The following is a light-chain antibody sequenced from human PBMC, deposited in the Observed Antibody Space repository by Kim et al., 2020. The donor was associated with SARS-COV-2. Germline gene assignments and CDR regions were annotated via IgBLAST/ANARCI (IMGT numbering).Light chain of an antibody. V-gene: IGKV1D-16*01. Sequence: SASVEDRVTITCRASQGISSWLVWYQQKPEKAPKSLICAASSLQSGVPSRFSGSGSGTDFTLTISSLQSGDFAIYYCQQYNSDPRTFGQGTRLEI. J-gene: IGKJ2*01. CDR2: AAS. CDR1: QGISSW. CDR3: QQYNSDPRT.